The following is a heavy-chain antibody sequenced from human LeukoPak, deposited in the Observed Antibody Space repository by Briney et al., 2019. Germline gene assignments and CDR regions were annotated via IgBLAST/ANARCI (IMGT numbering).Heavy chain of an antibody. CDR3: AKTVRGYYDFDSRPYYFDY. CDR1: GYTFNSYG. J-gene: IGHJ4*02. CDR2: ISTYNGNT. Sequence: ASVKVSCKASGYTFNSYGFSWVRQAPGQGLEWMGWISTYNGNTKYAQILQGRVTMTTDTSTSTGYMELRSLRSDDTAVYYCAKTVRGYYDFDSRPYYFDYWGQGTLVTVSS. V-gene: IGHV1-18*01. D-gene: IGHD3-9*01.